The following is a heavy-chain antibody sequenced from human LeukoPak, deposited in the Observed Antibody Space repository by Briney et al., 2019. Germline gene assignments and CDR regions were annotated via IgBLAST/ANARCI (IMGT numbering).Heavy chain of an antibody. CDR3: AKDPLLGQWLLPTYYFDY. J-gene: IGHJ4*02. Sequence: GGSLRLSCAASGFTVSSNYMSWVRQAPGKGLEWVSAISGSGGSTYYADSVKGRFTISRDNSKNTLYLQMNSLRAEDTAVYYCAKDPLLGQWLLPTYYFDYWGQGTLVTVSS. CDR1: GFTVSSNY. CDR2: ISGSGGST. D-gene: IGHD3-22*01. V-gene: IGHV3-23*01.